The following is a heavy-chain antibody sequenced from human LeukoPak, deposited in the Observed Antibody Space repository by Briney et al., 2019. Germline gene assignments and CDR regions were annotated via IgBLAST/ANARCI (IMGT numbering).Heavy chain of an antibody. CDR2: ISGYNAYT. D-gene: IGHD3-3*01. CDR3: AREVEGLGGEFDY. J-gene: IGHJ4*02. CDR1: GYTFSSYG. V-gene: IGHV1-18*01. Sequence: ASVKVSCKASGYTFSSYGISWVRQAPGQGLEWMGWISGYNAYTHFAQKFQDRFTMTTDISTTTAYMELRSLRSDDTAVYYCAREVEGLGGEFDYWGQGTLVTVSS.